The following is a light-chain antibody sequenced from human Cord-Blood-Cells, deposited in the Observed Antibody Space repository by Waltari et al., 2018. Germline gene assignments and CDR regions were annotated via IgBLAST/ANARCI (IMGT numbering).Light chain of an antibody. J-gene: IGKJ2*01. CDR3: QQYNSYSYT. CDR2: KAS. V-gene: IGKV1-5*03. CDR1: QSISSW. Sequence: DIKIPQSLSTLSPPVGERVTITCRASQSISSWLAWYQQKPGKAPKLLIYKASSLESGVPSRFSGSGSGTEFTLTISSLQPDDFATYYCQQYNSYSYTFGQGTKLEIK.